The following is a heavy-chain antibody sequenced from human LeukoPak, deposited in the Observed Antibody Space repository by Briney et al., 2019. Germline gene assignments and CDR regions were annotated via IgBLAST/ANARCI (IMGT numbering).Heavy chain of an antibody. J-gene: IGHJ3*02. D-gene: IGHD2-2*03. V-gene: IGHV4-34*01. CDR2: INHSGST. CDR3: ARELSFGYCSSTSCNDAFDI. CDR1: GGSFSGYY. Sequence: SETLSLTCAVYGGSFSGYYWSWIRQPPGKGLEWIGEINHSGSTNYNPSLKSRVTISVDTSKNHFSVKLSSVTAADTAVYYCARELSFGYCSSTSCNDAFDIWGQGTMVTVSS.